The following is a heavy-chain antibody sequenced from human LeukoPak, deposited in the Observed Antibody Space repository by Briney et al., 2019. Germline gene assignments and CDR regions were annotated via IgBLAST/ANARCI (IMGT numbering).Heavy chain of an antibody. V-gene: IGHV3-30*18. CDR3: AKKLSASPTAGSPFDY. CDR1: GFTFSSYG. J-gene: IGHJ4*02. CDR2: ISYDGSNK. Sequence: GGSLRLSCAASGFTFSSYGMHWVRQAPGKGLEWVAVISYDGSNKYYADSVKGRFTISRDNSKNTLYLQMNSLRAEDSAIYYCAKKLSASPTAGSPFDYWGQGTLVTVSS. D-gene: IGHD6-13*01.